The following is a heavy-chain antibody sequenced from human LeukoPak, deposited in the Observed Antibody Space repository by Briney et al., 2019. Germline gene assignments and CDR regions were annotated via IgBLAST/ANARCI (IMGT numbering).Heavy chain of an antibody. D-gene: IGHD6-19*01. CDR2: VSNGGDRT. J-gene: IGHJ4*02. Sequence: SGGSLRLSCAASGFTVSSNYMSWVRQAPGKGLEWVAGVSNGGDRTYHADSVKGRFTISRDNSKSALFLQMNSLRAEDTAVYYCAKDAPRSSGWFFLDYWGQGTLVTVSS. CDR3: AKDAPRSSGWFFLDY. CDR1: GFTVSSNY. V-gene: IGHV3-53*01.